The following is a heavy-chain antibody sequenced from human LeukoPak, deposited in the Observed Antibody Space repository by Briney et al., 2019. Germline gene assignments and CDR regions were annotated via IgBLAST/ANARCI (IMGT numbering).Heavy chain of an antibody. Sequence: GASVKVSCMTTGGTFSNYAISWVRQPPGQGLEGMGVIMPILATTKYAKNVEGIVKMTADESTHTAYMELSSLRSEDTAVYYCARGGFWSGYYSWFGPWGQGTLVTVFS. V-gene: IGHV1-69*13. CDR1: GGTFSNYA. J-gene: IGHJ5*02. CDR3: ARGGFWSGYYSWFGP. CDR2: IMPILATT. D-gene: IGHD3-3*01.